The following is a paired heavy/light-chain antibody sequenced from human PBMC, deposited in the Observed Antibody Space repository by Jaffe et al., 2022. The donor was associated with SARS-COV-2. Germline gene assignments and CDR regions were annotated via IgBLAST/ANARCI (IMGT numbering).Light chain of an antibody. J-gene: IGKJ2*01. V-gene: IGKV1-39*01. CDR1: QIIDTY. CDR3: QQTFLTPYT. Sequence: DIQMTQSPSSLSASVGDRVTITCRTSQIIDTYLNWYQQRPGRAPKLLIYAASSLQSGVPSRFSGSGSGSDFTLTISNLQPEDFATYYCQQTFLTPYTFAQGTKVEIK. CDR2: AAS.
Heavy chain of an antibody. Sequence: EVQLVQSGAEVKKPGESLKISCKASGYAFTKYWIGWVRQMPGKAPEWMGIIYPGDSDTRYSPSFRGQVTMSADKSISTAFLQWSSLKASDTAMYYCGRQYYDRSGQYGMDVWGQGTTVIVSS. V-gene: IGHV5-51*01. CDR1: GYAFTKYW. D-gene: IGHD3-16*01. J-gene: IGHJ6*02. CDR3: GRQYYDRSGQYGMDV. CDR2: IYPGDSDT.